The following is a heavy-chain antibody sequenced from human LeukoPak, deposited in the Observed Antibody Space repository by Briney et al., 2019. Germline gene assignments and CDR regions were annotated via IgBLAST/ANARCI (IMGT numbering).Heavy chain of an antibody. D-gene: IGHD3-10*01. J-gene: IGHJ6*03. V-gene: IGHV4-34*01. CDR2: INHSGST. CDR1: GGSFSGYY. Sequence: SETLSLTCAVYGGSFSGYYWSWIRQPPGKGLEWIGEINHSGSTNYNPSLKSRVTISVDTSKNQFSPKLSSVTAADTAVYYCARVVGYSGYYYYYMDVWGKGTTVTVSS. CDR3: ARVVGYSGYYYYYMDV.